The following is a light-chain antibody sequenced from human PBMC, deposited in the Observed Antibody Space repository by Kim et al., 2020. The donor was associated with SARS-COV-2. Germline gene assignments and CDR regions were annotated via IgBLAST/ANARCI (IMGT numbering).Light chain of an antibody. Sequence: QLVLTQSPSASASLGASVKLTCTLSSGHSSYAIAWHQQQPEKGPRYLMKLNSDGSHSKGDGIPDRFSGSSSGAERYLTISSLQSEDEAVYYCQTWGTGIQVFGGGTQLTV. J-gene: IGLJ3*02. CDR2: LNSDGSH. CDR1: SGHSSYA. CDR3: QTWGTGIQV. V-gene: IGLV4-69*01.